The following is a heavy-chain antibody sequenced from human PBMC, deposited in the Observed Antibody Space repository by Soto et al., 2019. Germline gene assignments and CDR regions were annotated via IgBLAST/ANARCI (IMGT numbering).Heavy chain of an antibody. D-gene: IGHD5-12*01. CDR1: GYSFTSYW. V-gene: IGHV5-10-1*01. CDR3: AGYSGYDRFHAFDI. Sequence: PGESLKISCKGSGYSFTSYWISWVRQMPGKGLEWLGSIDPSDSYTNYSPSFQGHVTISADKSISTAYLHWSSLKASDTAMYYCAGYSGYDRFHAFDIWGQGTMVTVSS. CDR2: IDPSDSYT. J-gene: IGHJ3*02.